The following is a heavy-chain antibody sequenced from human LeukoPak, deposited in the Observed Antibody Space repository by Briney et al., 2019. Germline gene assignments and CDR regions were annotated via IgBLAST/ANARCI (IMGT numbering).Heavy chain of an antibody. CDR2: IYSGGST. V-gene: IGHV3-53*01. CDR3: AREPLPSEYYFDY. D-gene: IGHD3-10*01. CDR1: GFTFSSYG. Sequence: GGSLRLSCAASGFTFSSYGMHWVRQAPGKGLEWVSVIYSGGSTYYADSVKGRFTISRDNSKNTLYLQMNSLRAEDTAVYYCAREPLPSEYYFDYWGQGTLVTVSS. J-gene: IGHJ4*02.